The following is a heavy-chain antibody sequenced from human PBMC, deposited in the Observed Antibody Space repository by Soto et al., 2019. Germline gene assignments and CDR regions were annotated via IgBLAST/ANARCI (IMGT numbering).Heavy chain of an antibody. CDR3: AREGSTLNWFDP. V-gene: IGHV3-48*02. CDR1: GGSISSGGYS. CDR2: IYHSSSTI. J-gene: IGHJ5*02. Sequence: ETLSLTCAVSGGSISSGGYSLRSIRPPPGKGLEWIGYIYHSSSTIYYADSVKGRFTISRDNAKNSLYLRMNSLRDEDTAVYYCAREGSTLNWFDPWGQGTLVTVSS.